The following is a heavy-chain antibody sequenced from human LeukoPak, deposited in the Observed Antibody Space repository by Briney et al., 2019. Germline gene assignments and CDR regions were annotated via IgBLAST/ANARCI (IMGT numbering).Heavy chain of an antibody. D-gene: IGHD3-10*01. CDR3: ARQIQTYYGSGPSDY. Sequence: TSETLSLTCTVSGASVSRDNYYWTWIRQPAGKGLEWTGRIYASGSTVYTPSLRSRVTMSLDPSKNQFSLRLDSVSAADTAVYFCARQIQTYYGSGPSDYWGPGTLVSVSS. CDR1: GASVSRDNYY. J-gene: IGHJ4*02. CDR2: IYASGST. V-gene: IGHV4-61*02.